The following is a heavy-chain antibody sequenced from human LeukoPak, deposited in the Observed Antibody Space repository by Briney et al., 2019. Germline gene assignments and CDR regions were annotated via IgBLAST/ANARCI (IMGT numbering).Heavy chain of an antibody. J-gene: IGHJ4*02. V-gene: IGHV3-7*01. Sequence: GGSLRLSCAASGFTFSTYWMSCVRQAPGKGLEWVANIKQDGSEKNYVDSVKGRFTISRDNAKNSLYLQMNSLRAEDTAVYYCAREVGGSIPPLYWGQGTLVTVSS. D-gene: IGHD1-26*01. CDR2: IKQDGSEK. CDR1: GFTFSTYW. CDR3: AREVGGSIPPLY.